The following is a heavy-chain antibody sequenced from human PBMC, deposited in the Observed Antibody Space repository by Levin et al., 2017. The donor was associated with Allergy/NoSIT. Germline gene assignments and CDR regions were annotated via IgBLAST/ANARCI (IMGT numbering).Heavy chain of an antibody. D-gene: IGHD2-15*01. Sequence: TGRREGRRGVRQAPGKGKEGGEKRKKEGREKTKLFFFLFRFTLSRDNAKNSLYLQMNSLRPEDTAVYYCARDRGYCGGGSCPSQNLFDYSSQGTLVTVSS. CDR2: RKKEGREK. J-gene: IGHJ4*02. CDR1: TGRREG. CDR3: ARDRGYCGGGSCPSQNLFDY. V-gene: IGHV3-7*01.